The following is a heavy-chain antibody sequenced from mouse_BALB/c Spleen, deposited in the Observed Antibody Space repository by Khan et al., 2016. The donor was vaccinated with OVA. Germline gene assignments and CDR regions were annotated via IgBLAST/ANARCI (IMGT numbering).Heavy chain of an antibody. CDR3: ARDAASWDYSCPY. J-gene: IGHJ3*01. V-gene: IGHV1S136*01. Sequence: VQLQQSGPELVEPGASVKMSCKASGYTFTNYVMHWVKQKPGQGLEWIGYINPYNAGTRYNEKFKGKATLTSDISSTTAYMELSSLTSEDSAVYSCARDAASWDYSCPYWGQGTLVTVSA. D-gene: IGHD4-1*01. CDR2: INPYNAGT. CDR1: GYTFTNYV.